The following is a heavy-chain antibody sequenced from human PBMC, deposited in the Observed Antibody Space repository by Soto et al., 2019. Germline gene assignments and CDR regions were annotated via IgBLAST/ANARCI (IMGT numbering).Heavy chain of an antibody. CDR2: IGHLENT. D-gene: IGHD5-12*01. Sequence: QLRLQESGSGVVRTSETLSLTCTVSGGSITHGGFSWSWIRQSPGKGLEWIGYIGHLENTYFHPTFKSPLTMSIDRSKNQFSLNLSSVTAADRAVYYCARGGGNDTFDSWGQAVLVSVSS. CDR3: ARGGGNDTFDS. J-gene: IGHJ4*02. CDR1: GGSITHGGFS. V-gene: IGHV4-30-2*06.